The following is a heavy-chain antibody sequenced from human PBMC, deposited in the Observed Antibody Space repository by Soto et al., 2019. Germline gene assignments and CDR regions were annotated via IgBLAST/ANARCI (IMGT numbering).Heavy chain of an antibody. CDR2: IYYSGST. J-gene: IGHJ5*02. D-gene: IGHD2-2*01. V-gene: IGHV4-30-4*01. CDR1: GGSISSGDYY. Sequence: SETLSLTCTVSGGSISSGDYYWSWIRQPPGKGLEWIGYIYYSGSTYYNPSLKSRVTISVDTSKDQFSLKLSSVTAADTAVYYCARGTVVPAANWFDPWGQGTLVTVSS. CDR3: ARGTVVPAANWFDP.